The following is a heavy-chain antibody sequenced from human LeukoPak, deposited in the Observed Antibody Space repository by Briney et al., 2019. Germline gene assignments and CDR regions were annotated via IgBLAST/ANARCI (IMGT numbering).Heavy chain of an antibody. CDR3: ARVNGYNYYYYYYMDV. CDR2: ISGSGHDI. D-gene: IGHD5-24*01. Sequence: KPGGSLRLSCAASGFTLSSYSMTWVRQAPGKGVEWVAYISGSGHDINYSDSVKGRFTISRDNAKNSLYLQMNSLRAEDTAVYYCARVNGYNYYYYYYMDVWGKGTTVTVSS. CDR1: GFTLSSYS. V-gene: IGHV3-21*05. J-gene: IGHJ6*03.